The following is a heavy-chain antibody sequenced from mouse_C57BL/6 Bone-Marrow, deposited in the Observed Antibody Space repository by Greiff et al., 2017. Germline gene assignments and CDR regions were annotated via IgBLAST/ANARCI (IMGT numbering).Heavy chain of an antibody. D-gene: IGHD1-1*01. Sequence: EVQGVESGGGLVKPGGSLKLSCAASGFTFSSYAMSWVRQTPEKRLEWVATISDGGSYTYYPDNVKGRFTISRDNAKNNLYLQMSHLKSEDTAMYYCARIYYYGLCDYWGQGTTLTVSS. J-gene: IGHJ2*01. CDR2: ISDGGSYT. V-gene: IGHV5-4*01. CDR3: ARIYYYGLCDY. CDR1: GFTFSSYA.